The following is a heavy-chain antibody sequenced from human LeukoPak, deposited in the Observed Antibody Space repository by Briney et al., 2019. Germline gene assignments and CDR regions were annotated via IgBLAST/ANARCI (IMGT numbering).Heavy chain of an antibody. CDR3: ATYGYSSGWYSNY. D-gene: IGHD6-19*01. CDR1: GYTFTSYD. J-gene: IGHJ4*02. CDR2: TNPSSGNT. V-gene: IGHV1-8*01. Sequence: ASVKLSCKASGYTFTSYDINWVRQATGQGLEWMGWTNPSSGNTGSAQKFQGRVTMTRNTSISTAYMELSSLRSEDTAVYYCATYGYSSGWYSNYWGQGTLVTVSS.